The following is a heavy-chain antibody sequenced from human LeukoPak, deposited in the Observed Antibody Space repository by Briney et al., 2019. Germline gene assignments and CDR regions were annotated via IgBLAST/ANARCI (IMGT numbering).Heavy chain of an antibody. CDR1: GLTFSNYW. D-gene: IGHD1-7*01. CDR2: IKSDGSST. CDR3: AKDGKTRNWNYYQAKAVD. V-gene: IGHV3-74*01. Sequence: GGSLRLSCAASGLTFSNYWMHWVRQAPGKGLVWVSRIKSDGSSTSYADSVKGRFTISRDNAKYSLYLQMNSLRAEDTAVYYCAKDGKTRNWNYYQAKAVDWGQGTLVTVSS. J-gene: IGHJ4*02.